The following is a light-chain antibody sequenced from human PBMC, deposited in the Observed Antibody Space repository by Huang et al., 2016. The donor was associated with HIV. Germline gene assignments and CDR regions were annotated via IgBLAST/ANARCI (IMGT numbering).Light chain of an antibody. J-gene: IGKJ3*01. CDR1: QSVSSN. CDR3: QQYNNWPKVFT. Sequence: EIVMTQSPATLSVSPGERATLSCRASQSVSSNLAWYQQNPGQAPRPRIYGASTRATGIPARFSGSGSGTEFTLTISSLQSEDFAVYYCQQYNNWPKVFTFGPGTKVDIK. CDR2: GAS. V-gene: IGKV3-15*01.